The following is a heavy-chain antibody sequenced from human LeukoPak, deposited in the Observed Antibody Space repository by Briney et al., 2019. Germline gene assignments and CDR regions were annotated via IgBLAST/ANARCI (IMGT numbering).Heavy chain of an antibody. J-gene: IGHJ4*02. CDR2: IIPILGIA. V-gene: IGHV1-69*04. CDR3: ARDLNIAAAGTGGY. CDR1: GGTFSSYA. D-gene: IGHD6-13*01. Sequence: SVKVSCKASGGTFSSYAISWVRQAPGQGLEWMGRIIPILGIANYAQKFQGRVTITADKSTSTAYMELSSLRSEDTAVYHCARDLNIAAAGTGGYWGQGTLVTVSS.